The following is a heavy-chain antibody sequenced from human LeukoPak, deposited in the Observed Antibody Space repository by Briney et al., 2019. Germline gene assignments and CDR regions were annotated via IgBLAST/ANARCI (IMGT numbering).Heavy chain of an antibody. CDR3: AHTIAAAGIDY. J-gene: IGHJ4*02. V-gene: IGHV1-2*06. CDR2: INPNSGGT. CDR1: GYTFIGYY. Sequence: ASVTVSCTASGYTFIGYYMHWVRQAPGQGLEWMGRINPNSGGTNYAQKFQGRVTMTRDTSISTAYMELSRLRSDDTAVYYCAHTIAAAGIDYWGQGTLVTVSS. D-gene: IGHD6-13*01.